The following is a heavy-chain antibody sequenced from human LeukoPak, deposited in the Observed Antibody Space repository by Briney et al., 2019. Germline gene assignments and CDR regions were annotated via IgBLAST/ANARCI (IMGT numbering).Heavy chain of an antibody. CDR1: GFTFSDFP. CDR3: ARGFEKIPGYYYYLDV. CDR2: IGPDGNNK. Sequence: GGSLRLSCTTSGFTFSDFPIHWVRQAPGKGLEWVAFIGPDGNNKYYAEFVKGRFTISRDNSKKTLNLQMISLRPEDTAVYYCARGFEKIPGYYYYLDVWGTGTTVTVSS. V-gene: IGHV3-30*04. J-gene: IGHJ6*03. D-gene: IGHD2-21*01.